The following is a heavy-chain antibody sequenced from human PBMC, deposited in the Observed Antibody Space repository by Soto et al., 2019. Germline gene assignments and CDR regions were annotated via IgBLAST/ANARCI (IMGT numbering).Heavy chain of an antibody. Sequence: EVQVVESGGGLVQPGGSLRLSCAASGFTFSNYWMSWARKAPGKGLEWVANMNRDGSEKYYVDSVKGRFTISRDNAKNSLYLQMNSLRAEDTAVYYCARDNARRFDYWGQGTLVTVSS. CDR1: GFTFSNYW. V-gene: IGHV3-7*01. CDR2: MNRDGSEK. CDR3: ARDNARRFDY. D-gene: IGHD2-8*01. J-gene: IGHJ4*02.